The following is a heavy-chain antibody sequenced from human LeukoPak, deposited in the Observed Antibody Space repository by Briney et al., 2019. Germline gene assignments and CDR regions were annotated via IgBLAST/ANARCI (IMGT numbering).Heavy chain of an antibody. D-gene: IGHD3-16*01. J-gene: IGHJ4*02. V-gene: IGHV3-30-3*01. Sequence: AGGSLRLSCAASGFTFSSHAMHWVRQAPGKGLEWVALISYDGSNKYYADSVKGRFTISRDNSRNTLYLQMNSLRAEDTAVYYCARDRQGGNWGDFDFWGQGTLVTVSS. CDR1: GFTFSSHA. CDR2: ISYDGSNK. CDR3: ARDRQGGNWGDFDF.